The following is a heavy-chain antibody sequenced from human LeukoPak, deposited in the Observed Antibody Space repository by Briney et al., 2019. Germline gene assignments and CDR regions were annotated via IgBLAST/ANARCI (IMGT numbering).Heavy chain of an antibody. V-gene: IGHV4-30-2*01. J-gene: IGHJ5*02. Sequence: SETLSLTCTVSGGSISSGGYYWSWIRQPPGKGLEWIGYIYHSGSTYYNPSLKSRVTISVDRSKNQFSLKLSSVTAADTAVYYCARDGEYQLLGAPNNWFDPWGQGTLVTVSS. CDR2: IYHSGST. D-gene: IGHD2-2*01. CDR1: GGSISSGGYY. CDR3: ARDGEYQLLGAPNNWFDP.